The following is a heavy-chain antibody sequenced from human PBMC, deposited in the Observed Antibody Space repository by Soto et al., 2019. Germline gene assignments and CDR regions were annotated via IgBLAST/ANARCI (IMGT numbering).Heavy chain of an antibody. V-gene: IGHV4-59*01. CDR1: GGTISRYY. D-gene: IGHD2-21*02. CDR3: ARDLWGYCGTDCYPLDV. CDR2: MYNTGST. J-gene: IGHJ6*02. Sequence: QVQLQESGPGLVKPSETLSLTCTVSGGTISRYYWSWIRQPPGKGLEWIGYMYNTGSTVYNPSFKSRATIAGDTSKNQFSLKLNSVTAADTAVYYCARDLWGYCGTDCYPLDVWGQGTTVTVSS.